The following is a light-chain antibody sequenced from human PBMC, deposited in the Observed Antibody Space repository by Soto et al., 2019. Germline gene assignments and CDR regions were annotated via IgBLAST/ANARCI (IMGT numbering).Light chain of an antibody. V-gene: IGKV1-8*01. CDR1: QGISSY. Sequence: ALRMTQSPSSFSASTGDRVTITCRASQGISSYLAWYQQKPGKAPKLLIYAASTLQSGVPSSFSGSGSGTDFTLTISCLQSEDFATYYCQQYYSYPFTFGPGTKVDI. CDR3: QQYYSYPFT. CDR2: AAS. J-gene: IGKJ3*01.